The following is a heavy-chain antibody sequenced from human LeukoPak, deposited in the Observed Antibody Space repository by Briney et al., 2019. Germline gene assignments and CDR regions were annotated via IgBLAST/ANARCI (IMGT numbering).Heavy chain of an antibody. CDR2: TYYRSQWIN. V-gene: IGHV6-1*01. CDR1: GDSVSSDSAT. CDR3: AKTGPEGFDY. D-gene: IGHD7-27*01. J-gene: IGHJ4*02. Sequence: SQTLSLTCAISGDSVSSDSATWNWIRQSPSRGFEWLGRTYYRSQWINEYAVAVKSRITINPDTSKNQFSLQLNSVTPEDSAVYYCAKTGPEGFDYWGQGTLVTVSS.